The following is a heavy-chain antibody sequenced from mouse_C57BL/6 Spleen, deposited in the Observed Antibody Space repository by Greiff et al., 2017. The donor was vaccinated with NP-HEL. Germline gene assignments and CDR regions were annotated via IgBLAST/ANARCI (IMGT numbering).Heavy chain of an antibody. Sequence: EVKLVESGGDLVKPGGSLKLSCAASGFTFSSYGMSWVRQTPDKRLEWVATISSGGSYTYYPDSVKGRFTISRDNAKNTLYLQMSSLKSEDTAMYYCARLYDYDVYFDYWGQGTTLTVSS. J-gene: IGHJ2*01. CDR3: ARLYDYDVYFDY. CDR2: ISSGGSYT. CDR1: GFTFSSYG. D-gene: IGHD2-4*01. V-gene: IGHV5-6*01.